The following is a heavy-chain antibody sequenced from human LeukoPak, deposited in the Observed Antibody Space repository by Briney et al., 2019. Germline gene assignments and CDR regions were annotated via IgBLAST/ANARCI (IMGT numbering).Heavy chain of an antibody. CDR1: GFTFSSYG. D-gene: IGHD6-6*01. V-gene: IGHV3-30*02. CDR3: ARDSSSYYFDY. CDR2: IRSDGISK. J-gene: IGHJ4*02. Sequence: PGGSLRLSCAASGFTFSSYGLHWVRQAPGKGLEWVALIRSDGISKNYADSVKGRFTISRDTSKNTVYLQMNSLRAEDTAVYYCARDSSSYYFDYWGQGTLVTVSS.